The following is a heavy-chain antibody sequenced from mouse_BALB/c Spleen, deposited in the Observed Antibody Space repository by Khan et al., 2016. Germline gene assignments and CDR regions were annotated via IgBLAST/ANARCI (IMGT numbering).Heavy chain of an antibody. CDR2: IWPGGST. CDR3: ARDDQDYDAWFAS. CDR1: GFSLTNSG. D-gene: IGHD2-4*01. Sequence: QVQLKQSGPGLVAPSQSLSITCTVSGFSLTNSGVHWIRQPPGKGLEWLGVIWPGGSTDYNSAHMSRLSITKDNSQNQVFLKMISLQTDDTAMYYCARDDQDYDAWFASWGQGTLVIVSA. J-gene: IGHJ3*01. V-gene: IGHV2-9*02.